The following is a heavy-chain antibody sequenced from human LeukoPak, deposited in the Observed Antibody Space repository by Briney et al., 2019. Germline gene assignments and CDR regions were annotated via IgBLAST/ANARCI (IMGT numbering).Heavy chain of an antibody. Sequence: SVKVSCKASGFTFTSSAVQWVRQARGQRLEWIGWIVVGSGNTNYTQKFQERVTITRDMSTSTAYMELSSLRSEDTAVYYCAASPDYYDSSGYSYYFDYWGQGTLVTVSS. D-gene: IGHD3-22*01. CDR3: AASPDYYDSSGYSYYFDY. CDR2: IVVGSGNT. CDR1: GFTFTSSA. J-gene: IGHJ4*02. V-gene: IGHV1-58*01.